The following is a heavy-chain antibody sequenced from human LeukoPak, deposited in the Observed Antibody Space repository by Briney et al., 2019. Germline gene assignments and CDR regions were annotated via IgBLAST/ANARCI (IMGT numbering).Heavy chain of an antibody. CDR1: AFIINNYA. CDR2: INGNGEIT. CDR3: AKGSTIFKYDF. J-gene: IGHJ4*02. V-gene: IGHV3-23*01. D-gene: IGHD3-3*01. Sequence: AGGSLRLSCAASAFIINNYAMSWVRQAPGRGLEGVSGINGNGEITYYTDSVKGRFTISRDNSKNMLYLQMNSLRADDTAVYHCAKGSTIFKYDFWGEGALVTVSS.